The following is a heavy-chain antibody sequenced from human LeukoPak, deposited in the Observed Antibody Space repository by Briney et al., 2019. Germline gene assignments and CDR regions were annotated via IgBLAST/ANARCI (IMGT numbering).Heavy chain of an antibody. V-gene: IGHV4-59*01. Sequence: SETLSLTCTVSGGSISSYYWSWIRQPPGKGLEWIGYIYYSGSTNYNPSLKSRVTISVDTSKNQFSLKLSSVTAVDTAVYYCARGSGWYWYWGQGTLVTVSS. CDR3: ARGSGWYWY. CDR2: IYYSGST. CDR1: GGSISSYY. D-gene: IGHD6-19*01. J-gene: IGHJ4*02.